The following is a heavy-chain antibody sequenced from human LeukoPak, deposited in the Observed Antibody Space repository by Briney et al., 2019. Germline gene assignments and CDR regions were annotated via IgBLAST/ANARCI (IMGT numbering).Heavy chain of an antibody. CDR3: ARDDDYGDYSDWYFDL. CDR1: GITFSSYG. CDR2: ISSSSSYI. D-gene: IGHD4-17*01. V-gene: IGHV3-21*01. Sequence: PGGTLRLSCAASGITFSSYGMSWVRQAPGKGLEWVSCISSSSSYIYYADSVKGRFTISRDNAKNSLYLQMNSLRAEDTAVYYCARDDDYGDYSDWYFDLWGRGTLVTVSS. J-gene: IGHJ2*01.